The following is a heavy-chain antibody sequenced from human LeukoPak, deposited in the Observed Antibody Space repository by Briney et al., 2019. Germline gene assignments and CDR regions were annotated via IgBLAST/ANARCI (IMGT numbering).Heavy chain of an antibody. CDR3: ATDRIVGASAFDV. CDR1: GFIFTNAW. V-gene: IGHV3-15*01. CDR2: IKSKTNGGEAT. J-gene: IGHJ3*01. Sequence: PGGSLRLSCAASGFIFTNAWMNWVRQAPGKGLEYIGRIKSKTNGGEATEYAAAVTGRFFISRDDSASTLYLHLNSLKTEDTAVYYCATDRIVGASAFDVWGQGTMVTVSS. D-gene: IGHD1-26*01.